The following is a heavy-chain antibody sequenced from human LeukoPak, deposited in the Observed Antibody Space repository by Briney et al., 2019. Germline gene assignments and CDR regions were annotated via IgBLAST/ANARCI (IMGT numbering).Heavy chain of an antibody. CDR2: ITSRSDT. D-gene: IGHD3-10*01. CDR3: ARDPAPYGY. CDR1: GFTFSSYA. J-gene: IGHJ4*01. Sequence: PGGSLRLSSAASGFTFSSYAMNWVRLAPGKGLEWVSSITSRSDTYYADSVKGRFTISRDNAKYSLYLQMNSLRAEDTAVYYCARDPAPYGYWGHGTLVTVSS. V-gene: IGHV3-21*01.